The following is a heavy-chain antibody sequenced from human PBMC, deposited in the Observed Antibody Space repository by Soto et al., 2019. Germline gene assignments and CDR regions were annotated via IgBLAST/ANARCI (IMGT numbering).Heavy chain of an antibody. CDR2: VSIGGST. CDR1: GFTFSSYA. Sequence: DVQLLESGGGLVQPEGSLRLSCAASGFTFSSYAMGWVRQGPGKGLEWVAVVSIGGSTHYADSVRRRFTISRANSKNKMSLQMNSLTAEDTAVYLCAKRRGAGGHFTYWGQGALVTVSS. J-gene: IGHJ4*02. D-gene: IGHD2-15*01. V-gene: IGHV3-23*01. CDR3: AKRRGAGGHFTY.